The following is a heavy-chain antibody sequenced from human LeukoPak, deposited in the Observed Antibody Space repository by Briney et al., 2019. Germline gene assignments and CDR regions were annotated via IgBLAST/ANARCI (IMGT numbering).Heavy chain of an antibody. Sequence: GGSLRLSCEASGLVFSRHAMTWVRQAPGKGLECVSGITYSGGSTFYAESVKGRFTISRDNSKNTLFLQMNNLRADDTAIYYCATRIASETYLGVFDYWGQGTLVTVSS. CDR2: ITYSGGST. CDR3: ATRIASETYLGVFDY. J-gene: IGHJ4*02. CDR1: GLVFSRHA. V-gene: IGHV3-23*01. D-gene: IGHD3-3*01.